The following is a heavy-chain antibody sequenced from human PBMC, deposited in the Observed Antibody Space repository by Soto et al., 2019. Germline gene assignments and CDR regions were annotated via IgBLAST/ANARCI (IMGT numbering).Heavy chain of an antibody. CDR2: INAGQGNT. Sequence: QVQLVQSGAEVKKPGASVKVSCKASGYTFTSYPIHWVRQAPGQSLEWMGWINAGQGNTKYSQKFQDRVTLTRDTSASTAYMDLSSLRSEDTAVYYCARAAWSSGSPRFDYWGQGTLVTVSS. CDR3: ARAAWSSGSPRFDY. V-gene: IGHV1-3*01. J-gene: IGHJ4*02. D-gene: IGHD3-10*01. CDR1: GYTFTSYP.